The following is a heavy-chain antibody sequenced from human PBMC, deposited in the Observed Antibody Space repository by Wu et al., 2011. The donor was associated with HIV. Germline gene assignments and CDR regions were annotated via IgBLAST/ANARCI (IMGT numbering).Heavy chain of an antibody. V-gene: IGHV1-18*01. CDR3: ARHRLPLTGKLLDY. D-gene: IGHD7-27*01. J-gene: IGHJ4*02. Sequence: LVQSGPEVKKPGASVMVSCKASGYTFLNYAFSWVRQAPGQGLEWMGWINSYNGDTNYAQRFRDRVTMTTDTSTRTAYMFLMGLRSDDTAVYYCARHRLPLTGKLLDYWAREPVSPSPQ. CDR1: GYTFLNYA. CDR2: INSYNGDT.